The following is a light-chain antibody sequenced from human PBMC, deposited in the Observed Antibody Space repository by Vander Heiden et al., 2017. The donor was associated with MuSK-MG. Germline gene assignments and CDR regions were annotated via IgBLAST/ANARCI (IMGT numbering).Light chain of an antibody. CDR2: DVS. Sequence: QSALTQPASVSGSPGQSITISCTGTSSDIGACNYVSWYQQHPGKAPKVMIYDVSSRPTGVSNRFSGSKSGATASLTISGLQAEDEADYYCSSYTISITVVFGGGTRLTVL. J-gene: IGLJ2*01. V-gene: IGLV2-14*01. CDR1: SSDIGACNY. CDR3: SSYTISITVV.